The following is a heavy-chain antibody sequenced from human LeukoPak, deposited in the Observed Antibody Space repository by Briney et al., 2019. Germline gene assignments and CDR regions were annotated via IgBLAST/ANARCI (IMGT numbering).Heavy chain of an antibody. CDR3: AKGRTRRDGYNYVY. D-gene: IGHD5-24*01. CDR2: INPNSGGT. V-gene: IGHV1-2*02. CDR1: GYTFTGYY. J-gene: IGHJ4*02. Sequence: ASVKVSCKASGYTFTGYYMHWVRQAPGQGLEWMGWINPNSGGTNYAQKFQGRVTMTRDTSISTAYMELSRLRSDDTAVYYCAKGRTRRDGYNYVYWGQGTLVTVSS.